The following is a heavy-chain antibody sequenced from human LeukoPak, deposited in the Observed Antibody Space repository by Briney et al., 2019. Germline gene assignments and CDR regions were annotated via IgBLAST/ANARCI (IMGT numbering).Heavy chain of an antibody. CDR1: GGSISSGGYY. CDR2: IYYSGST. V-gene: IGHV4-31*03. CDR3: ARAPSSSTRNWFDP. J-gene: IGHJ5*02. Sequence: NPSETLSLTCTVSGGSISSGGYYWSWIRQHPGKGLEWIGYIYYSGSTYYNPSLKSRVTISVDTSKNQSSLKLSSVTAADTAVYYCARAPSSSTRNWFDPWGQGTLVTVSS. D-gene: IGHD6-13*01.